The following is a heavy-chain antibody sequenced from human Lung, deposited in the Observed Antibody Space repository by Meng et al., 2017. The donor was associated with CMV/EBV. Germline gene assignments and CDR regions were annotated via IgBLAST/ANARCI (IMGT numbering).Heavy chain of an antibody. V-gene: IGHV1-8*01. D-gene: IGHD3-10*01. CDR1: GYPFTSSD. J-gene: IGHJ5*02. Sequence: SGYPFTSSDLHWVRQAPGQGLEWMGWMNPNSGNTAYAPKFQGRLTMTRNTSINTAYMDLSSLRSEDTAIYYCTRGRGSTHKGNWFDPWGQGTLVTVSS. CDR2: MNPNSGNT. CDR3: TRGRGSTHKGNWFDP.